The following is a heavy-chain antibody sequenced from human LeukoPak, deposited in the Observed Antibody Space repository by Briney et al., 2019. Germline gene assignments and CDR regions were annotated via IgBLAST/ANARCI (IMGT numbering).Heavy chain of an antibody. D-gene: IGHD3-22*01. CDR1: GGSISSGSYY. V-gene: IGHV4-61*02. CDR2: IYTSGST. J-gene: IGHJ3*02. Sequence: SETLSLTCTVSGGSISSGSYYWSWIRQPAGKGLEWIGRIYTSGSTNYNPSLKGRVTISVDTSKNQFSLKLSSVTAADTAVYYCARDGTYYYDSSGPPTNFDIWGQGTMVTVSS. CDR3: ARDGTYYYDSSGPPTNFDI.